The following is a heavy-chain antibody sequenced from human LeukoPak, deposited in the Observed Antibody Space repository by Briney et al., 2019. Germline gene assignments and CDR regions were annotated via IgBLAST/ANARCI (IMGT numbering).Heavy chain of an antibody. Sequence: PGGSLRLSCAASGFTFSSYAMSWVRQAPGKGLEWVSAISGSGGSTFYADSVKGRFTISRDNSKNTLYLQMNSLRAEDTAVYYCAKDIAGPSIVAIFDYWGQGTLVTVSS. J-gene: IGHJ4*02. D-gene: IGHD3-22*01. CDR1: GFTFSSYA. CDR2: ISGSGGST. V-gene: IGHV3-23*01. CDR3: AKDIAGPSIVAIFDY.